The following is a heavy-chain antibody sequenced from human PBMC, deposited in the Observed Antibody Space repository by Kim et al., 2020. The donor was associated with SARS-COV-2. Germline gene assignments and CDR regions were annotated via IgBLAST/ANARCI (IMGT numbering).Heavy chain of an antibody. CDR3: ARSILPDY. J-gene: IGHJ4*02. D-gene: IGHD3-10*01. V-gene: IGHV3-7*03. CDR2: SDK. Sequence: SDKYAVESVKGRSTISIDNARNSLYLQMNSLRAEDTAVYFCARSILPDYWGQGTLVTVSS.